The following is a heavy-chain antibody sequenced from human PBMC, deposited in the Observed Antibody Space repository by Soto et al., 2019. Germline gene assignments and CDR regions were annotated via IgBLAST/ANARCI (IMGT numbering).Heavy chain of an antibody. CDR1: GFTFSSYA. V-gene: IGHV3-23*01. CDR3: VKDDRILGRRYFDL. D-gene: IGHD2-15*01. Sequence: EEQLLESGGGLIQPGGSLRLACAASGFTFSSYAMTWVRQAPGKGLEWVSSISFSAGGTYYADSVKGRLTISRDNSKNTLFLQMNSLRVEDTAVYYCVKDDRILGRRYFDLWGRGTLVTVSS. CDR2: ISFSAGGT. J-gene: IGHJ2*01.